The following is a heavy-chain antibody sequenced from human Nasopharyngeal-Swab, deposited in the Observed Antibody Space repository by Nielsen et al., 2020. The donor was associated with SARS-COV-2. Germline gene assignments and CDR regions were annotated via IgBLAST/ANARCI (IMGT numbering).Heavy chain of an antibody. D-gene: IGHD3-22*01. CDR3: ARDSLRYDSSGYPTVYGMDV. J-gene: IGHJ6*02. V-gene: IGHV4-34*12. Sequence: SETLSLTCAVYGGSFSDYFWTWLRQPPGKGLEWIGEILHRGSSNYNSSLKSRVTTSVDTSKNQFSLKLSSVTAADTAVYYCARDSLRYDSSGYPTVYGMDVWGQGTTVTVSS. CDR2: ILHRGSS. CDR1: GGSFSDYF.